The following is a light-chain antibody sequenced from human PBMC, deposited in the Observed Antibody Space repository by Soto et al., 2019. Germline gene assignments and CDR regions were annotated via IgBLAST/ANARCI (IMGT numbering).Light chain of an antibody. CDR3: QSYDSSLGGV. Sequence: HSVLTQPPSVSGAPGQRVTISCTGSSSNIGAGYDVHWYHHLPGTAPKLLIYGNNNRPSGVAERFSGSKSGTSASLAITGLQADDDADYYCQSYDSSLGGVFGRGTQLTVL. V-gene: IGLV1-40*01. CDR1: SSNIGAGYD. J-gene: IGLJ3*02. CDR2: GNN.